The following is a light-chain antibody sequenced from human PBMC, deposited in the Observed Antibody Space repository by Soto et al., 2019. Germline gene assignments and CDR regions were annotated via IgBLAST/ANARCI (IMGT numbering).Light chain of an antibody. CDR3: HQYYNRPPWT. V-gene: IGKV3-15*01. J-gene: IGKJ1*01. Sequence: PGAGATLSCRASQSVNQKLGWYQQKPGQAPRLLIYVASYRATGVPDRFRGSRSGTDFTLTISSLQPEDSATYYCHQYYNRPPWTFGQGTKVDI. CDR2: VAS. CDR1: QSVNQK.